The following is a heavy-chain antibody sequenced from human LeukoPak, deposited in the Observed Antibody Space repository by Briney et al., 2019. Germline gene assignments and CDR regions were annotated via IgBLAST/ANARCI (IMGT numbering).Heavy chain of an antibody. D-gene: IGHD3-22*01. Sequence: SGGSLRLSCAASGFTFSSYSMNWVRQAPGKGLEWVSSISSSSSYIYYADSVKGRFTISRDNAKNSLYLQMNSLRAEDTAVYYCARDLQDSSGYFXXDAFDIXXQGTMVTV. CDR2: ISSSSSYI. CDR1: GFTFSSYS. CDR3: ARDLQDSSGYFXXDAFDI. J-gene: IGHJ3*02. V-gene: IGHV3-21*01.